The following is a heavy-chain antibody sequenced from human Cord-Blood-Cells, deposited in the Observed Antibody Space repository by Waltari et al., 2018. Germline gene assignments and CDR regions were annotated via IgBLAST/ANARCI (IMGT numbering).Heavy chain of an antibody. V-gene: IGHV4-38-2*02. CDR2: IYHSGST. Sequence: QVQLQESGPGLVKPSETLSLTCTVSGYSISSGYYWGWIRQPPGKGLEWIGSIYHSGSTYYNPALKRRVTISVDTSKNQFSLKLSSVTAADTAVYYCARVNYSNYFDYWGQGTLVTVSS. CDR3: ARVNYSNYFDY. D-gene: IGHD4-4*01. CDR1: GYSISSGYY. J-gene: IGHJ4*02.